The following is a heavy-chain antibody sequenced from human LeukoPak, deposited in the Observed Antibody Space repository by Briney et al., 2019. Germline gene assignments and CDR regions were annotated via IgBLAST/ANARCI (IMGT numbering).Heavy chain of an antibody. D-gene: IGHD3-10*01. J-gene: IGHJ5*02. CDR2: INHSGST. CDR1: GGSFSGYY. Sequence: SETLSLTYAVYGGSFSGYYWSWIRQPPGKGLEWIGEINHSGSTNYNPSLKSRVTISVDTSKNQFSLKLSSVTAADTAVYYCARGSMVRGVIEQYNWFDPWGQGTLVTVSS. V-gene: IGHV4-34*01. CDR3: ARGSMVRGVIEQYNWFDP.